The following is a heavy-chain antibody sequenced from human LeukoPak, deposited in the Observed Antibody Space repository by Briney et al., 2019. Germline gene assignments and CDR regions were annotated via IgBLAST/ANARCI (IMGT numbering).Heavy chain of an antibody. CDR2: INPNSGGT. Sequence: ASVKVSCKASGYTFTGYYMHWVRQAPGQGLEWMGWINPNSGGTNYAQKFQGRVTMTRDTSISTAYMELSRLRSDDTAVHYCARSGLLWFGEEIWGQGTMVTVSS. J-gene: IGHJ3*02. CDR3: ARSGLLWFGEEI. D-gene: IGHD3-10*01. CDR1: GYTFTGYY. V-gene: IGHV1-2*02.